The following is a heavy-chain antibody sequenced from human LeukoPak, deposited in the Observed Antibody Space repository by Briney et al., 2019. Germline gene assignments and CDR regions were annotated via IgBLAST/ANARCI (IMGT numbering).Heavy chain of an antibody. V-gene: IGHV3-30*18. D-gene: IGHD4-17*01. CDR2: ISYDGSNK. J-gene: IGHJ4*02. CDR3: AKDGGDYGNY. Sequence: RGRSLRLSCAASGFTFSSYGMHWVRQAPGKGLEWVAVISYDGSNKYYADSVKGRFTISRDNSKNTLYLQLNSLRAEDTAVYYCAKDGGDYGNYWGQGTLVTVSS. CDR1: GFTFSSYG.